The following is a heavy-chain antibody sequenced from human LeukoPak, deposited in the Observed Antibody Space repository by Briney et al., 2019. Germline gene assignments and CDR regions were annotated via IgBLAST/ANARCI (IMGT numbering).Heavy chain of an antibody. CDR1: GFAFSGHW. V-gene: IGHV3-74*01. Sequence: GGSLRLSCAASGFAFSGHWMHWGRQAPGKGLVWVSRINTDGRITTYADSVKGRFTISSDNAKNTLYLQMNSLRAEDTAVYYCARGTVINFYYYYGMDVWGQGTTVTVSS. D-gene: IGHD4-17*01. CDR3: ARGTVINFYYYYGMDV. J-gene: IGHJ6*02. CDR2: INTDGRIT.